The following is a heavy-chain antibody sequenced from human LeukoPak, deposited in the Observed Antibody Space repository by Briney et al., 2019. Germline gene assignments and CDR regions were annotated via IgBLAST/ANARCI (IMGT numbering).Heavy chain of an antibody. CDR2: ISGSGVDT. J-gene: IGHJ4*02. Sequence: GGSLRLSCAASGLSFSTYAMSWVRQAPGKGLEWVAGISGSGVDTHYAGSVNGRFRISRDNSANTRYLQMNSLREEDTALYYCASGTYRLGDYWGQGTQVAVSP. V-gene: IGHV3-23*01. CDR1: GLSFSTYA. CDR3: ASGTYRLGDY. D-gene: IGHD3-10*01.